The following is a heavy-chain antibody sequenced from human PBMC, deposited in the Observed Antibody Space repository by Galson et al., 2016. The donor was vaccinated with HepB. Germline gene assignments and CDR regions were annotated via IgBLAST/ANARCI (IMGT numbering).Heavy chain of an antibody. J-gene: IGHJ6*02. CDR1: GASVSSDSNY. D-gene: IGHD2-2*01. CDR2: IYSSGST. CDR3: AGEGSVVVPGVNYGMDV. V-gene: IGHV4-61*01. Sequence: SETLSLTCTVSGASVSSDSNYWTWIRQPPGKGLEWIGYIYSSGSTNYNASLKSRVTISIDTSKNQFSLKLTSVTAADTAVYYCAGEGSVVVPGVNYGMDVWGQGTTVIVSS.